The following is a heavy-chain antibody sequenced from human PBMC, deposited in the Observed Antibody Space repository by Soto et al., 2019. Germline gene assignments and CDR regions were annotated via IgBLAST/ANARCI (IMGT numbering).Heavy chain of an antibody. CDR1: GFTFSSYA. CDR3: AKDQRGFTSTARIDY. Sequence: GGSLRLSCAASGFTFSSYAMSWVRQAPGKGLEWVSGISGSAVSTYYVDSVKGRLTISRDNPKNTLYLQMNSLRAEDTAVYYCAKDQRGFTSTARIDYWGQGALVTVSS. CDR2: ISGSAVST. J-gene: IGHJ4*02. D-gene: IGHD6-13*01. V-gene: IGHV3-23*01.